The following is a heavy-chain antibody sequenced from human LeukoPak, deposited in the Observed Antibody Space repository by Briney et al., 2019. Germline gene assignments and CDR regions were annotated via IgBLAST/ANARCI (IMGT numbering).Heavy chain of an antibody. V-gene: IGHV1-3*01. CDR2: INAGNGNT. CDR3: ARVTSAWDSSFDY. CDR1: GYTFTSYA. J-gene: IGHJ4*02. Sequence: ASVKVSCKASGYTFTSYAMHWVRQAPGQRLEWMGWINAGNGNTKYSQKFQGRVTITRDTSASTAYMELSSLRSEDTAVYYCARVTSAWDSSFDYWGQGTRVTVSS. D-gene: IGHD1-14*01.